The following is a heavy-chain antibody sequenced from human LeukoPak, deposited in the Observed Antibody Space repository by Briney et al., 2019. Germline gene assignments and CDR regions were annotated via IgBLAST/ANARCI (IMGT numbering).Heavy chain of an antibody. CDR3: ARVSMQQWLVWNWYFDL. V-gene: IGHV7-4-1*02. D-gene: IGHD6-19*01. J-gene: IGHJ2*01. CDR1: GYTFTSYA. CDR2: INTNTGNP. Sequence: ASVKVSCKASGYTFTSYAMNWVRQAPGQGLEWMGWINTNTGNPTYAQGFTGRFVFSLDTSVSTAYLQISSLKAEDTAVYYCARVSMQQWLVWNWYFDLWGRGTLVTVSS.